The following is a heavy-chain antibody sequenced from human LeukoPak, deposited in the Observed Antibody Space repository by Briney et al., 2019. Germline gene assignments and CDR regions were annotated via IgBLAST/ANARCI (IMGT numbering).Heavy chain of an antibody. V-gene: IGHV3-7*03. D-gene: IGHD3-16*01. Sequence: GGSLRLSCEASGFTFTNYWMSWVRQAPGKGPEWVAHIKENGNEQYYADSVKGRLTISRDNAKNSLYLQMSNLRAEDTAVYFCARGGGLDVWGQGATVTVSS. CDR1: GFTFTNYW. CDR2: IKENGNEQ. CDR3: ARGGGLDV. J-gene: IGHJ6*02.